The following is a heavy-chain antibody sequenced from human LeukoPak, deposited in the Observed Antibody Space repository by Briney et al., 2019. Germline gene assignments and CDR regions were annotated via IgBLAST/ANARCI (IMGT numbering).Heavy chain of an antibody. CDR1: GFTFSSYA. D-gene: IGHD3-10*01. CDR2: ISSSGSTI. CDR3: ARDYLWFGEVAFDI. Sequence: GGSLRLSCAASGFTFSSYAMSWVRQAPGKGLEWVSYISSSGSTIYYADSVKGRFTISRDNAKNSLYLQMNSLRAEDTAVYYCARDYLWFGEVAFDIWGQGTMVTVSS. J-gene: IGHJ3*02. V-gene: IGHV3-48*04.